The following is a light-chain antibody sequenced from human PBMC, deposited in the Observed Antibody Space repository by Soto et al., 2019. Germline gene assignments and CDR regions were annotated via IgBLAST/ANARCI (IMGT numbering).Light chain of an antibody. Sequence: EIVMTQSPATLSVSPWERATLSCRASQSVSSSLAWYQQKPGQAPRLLIYGASTRATGIPAGFSGSGSGTDFTLTISSLQSEDFAVYYCQQYSNWPITFGQGTRLEIK. J-gene: IGKJ5*01. CDR1: QSVSSS. V-gene: IGKV3-15*01. CDR2: GAS. CDR3: QQYSNWPIT.